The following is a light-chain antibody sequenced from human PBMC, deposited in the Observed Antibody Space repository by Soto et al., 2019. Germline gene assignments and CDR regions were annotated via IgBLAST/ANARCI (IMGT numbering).Light chain of an antibody. CDR3: QVWDSTTVV. V-gene: IGLV3-9*01. J-gene: IGLJ2*01. Sequence: SYELTQPLSVSVALGQTARITCGGNNIVSKDVHWYQQRPGQAPVLVIYRDNNRPSGIPERFSASNSGNMATLTISRAQAGDEADYYCQVWDSTTVVFGGGTKLTVL. CDR2: RDN. CDR1: NIVSKD.